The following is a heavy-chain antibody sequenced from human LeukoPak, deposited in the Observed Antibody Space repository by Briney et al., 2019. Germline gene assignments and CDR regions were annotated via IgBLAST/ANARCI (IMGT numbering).Heavy chain of an antibody. CDR3: ARDLNTNYFDY. CDR1: GFTVSSNY. D-gene: IGHD2-2*01. Sequence: GGSLRLSCAASGFTVSSNYMSWVRQAPGKGLEWVSVIYSGGSTYYADSVKGRLTISRDNSKNTLYLQMNSLRAEDTAVYYCARDLNTNYFDYWGQGTLVTVSS. CDR2: IYSGGST. V-gene: IGHV3-66*01. J-gene: IGHJ4*02.